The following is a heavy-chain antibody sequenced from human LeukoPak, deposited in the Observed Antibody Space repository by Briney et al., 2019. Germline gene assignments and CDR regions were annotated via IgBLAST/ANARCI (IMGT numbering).Heavy chain of an antibody. CDR3: AKRAGSAWSAGA. V-gene: IGHV3-30*02. Sequence: GGSLRLSCAASGFSFSSVGMHWVRQAPGKGLDWVAYIRNDASKTYYADSVKGRFSISRDNSKNTVYLQMNNLLPEDTAVYYCAKRAGSAWSAGAWGQGTPVTVSS. CDR1: GFSFSSVG. CDR2: IRNDASKT. D-gene: IGHD3-10*01. J-gene: IGHJ5*02.